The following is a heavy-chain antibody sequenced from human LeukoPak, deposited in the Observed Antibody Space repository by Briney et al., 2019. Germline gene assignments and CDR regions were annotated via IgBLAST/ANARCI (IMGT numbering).Heavy chain of an antibody. CDR1: GGTFSSYA. Sequence: EASVKVSCKASGGTFSSYAISWVRQAPGQGLEWMGRIIPILDIANYAQKFQGRVTITADKSTSTAYMELSSLRSEDTAVYYCARTSSTYDFRESAFDIWGQGTMVTVSS. D-gene: IGHD3-3*01. CDR3: ARTSSTYDFRESAFDI. CDR2: IIPILDIA. J-gene: IGHJ3*02. V-gene: IGHV1-69*04.